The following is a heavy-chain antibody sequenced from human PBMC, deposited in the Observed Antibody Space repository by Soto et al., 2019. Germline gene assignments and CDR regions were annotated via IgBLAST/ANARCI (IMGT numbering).Heavy chain of an antibody. CDR2: IHYSGST. CDR3: GRAHRDLQQLVHYYYSMDV. D-gene: IGHD6-13*01. J-gene: IGHJ6*02. Sequence: SETLSLKCTVAGVSISSGDYYWRWIRPPPGKGLEWIGYIHYSGSTYHNPSLKSRVTISVDTSKNQFSLKLTSVTAADTAVYYCGRAHRDLQQLVHYYYSMDVWGQGTTVTVS. CDR1: GVSISSGDYY. V-gene: IGHV4-30-4*01.